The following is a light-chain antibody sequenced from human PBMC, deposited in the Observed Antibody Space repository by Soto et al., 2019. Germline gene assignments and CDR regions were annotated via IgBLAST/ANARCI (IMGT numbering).Light chain of an antibody. Sequence: QSVLTQPPSVSAAPGQRVTISFSGSTSNIGNHYVSWYQHLPGTAPKLLIYDNIKRPSGIPDRFFGSKSGTSATLGITGLQTGDEADYYCGTWDSSLGTVVFGGGTKLTVL. CDR1: TSNIGNHY. V-gene: IGLV1-51*01. CDR3: GTWDSSLGTVV. J-gene: IGLJ2*01. CDR2: DNI.